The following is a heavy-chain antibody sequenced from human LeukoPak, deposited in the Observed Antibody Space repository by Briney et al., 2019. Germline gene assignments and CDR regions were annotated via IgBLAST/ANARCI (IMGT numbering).Heavy chain of an antibody. V-gene: IGHV3-43*02. CDR3: ARGTSGWGFDL. J-gene: IGHJ5*01. CDR2: ISGGGSST. D-gene: IGHD6-19*01. Sequence: PGGSLTLSCAASGFTFDDYAMHWVRQAPGKGLEWVSLISGGGSSTSYADSVKGRFTISRDNAKNTLYLQMNSLRAEDTAVYYCARGTSGWGFDLWGQGSLATVSS. CDR1: GFTFDDYA.